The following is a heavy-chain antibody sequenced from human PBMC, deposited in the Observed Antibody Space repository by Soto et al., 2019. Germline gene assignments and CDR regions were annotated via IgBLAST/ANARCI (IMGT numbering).Heavy chain of an antibody. Sequence: GGSLRLSCAASGFTFSSYEMNWVRQAPGKGLEWVSYISSSGSTIYYADSVKGRFTISRDNAKNSLYLQMNSLRAEDTAVYYCASGLDYYDSSGYYPPLDWGQGTLVTVSS. J-gene: IGHJ4*02. CDR2: ISSSGSTI. V-gene: IGHV3-48*03. CDR3: ASGLDYYDSSGYYPPLD. D-gene: IGHD3-22*01. CDR1: GFTFSSYE.